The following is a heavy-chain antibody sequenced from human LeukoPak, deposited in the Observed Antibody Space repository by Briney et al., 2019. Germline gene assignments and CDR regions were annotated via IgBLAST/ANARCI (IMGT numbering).Heavy chain of an antibody. CDR1: GGSISSGGYY. J-gene: IGHJ5*02. V-gene: IGHV4-31*01. Sequence: SQTLSLTCTVSGGSISSGGYYWSWIRQHPGKGLEWIGYIYYSGSTYYNPSLKSQVTISVDTSKNQFSLKLSSVTAADTAVYYCARSGSLSSATVYYYGSGSYYPHNWFDPWGQGTLVTVSS. CDR3: ARSGSLSSATVYYYGSGSYYPHNWFDP. D-gene: IGHD3-10*01. CDR2: IYYSGST.